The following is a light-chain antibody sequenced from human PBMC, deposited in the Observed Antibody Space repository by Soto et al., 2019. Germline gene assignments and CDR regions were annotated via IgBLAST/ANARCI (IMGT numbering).Light chain of an antibody. V-gene: IGKV1-5*01. Sequence: DIQMTQSPSTLSGSVGDRVTVTCRASQTISSWLAWYQQKPGKAPKLLIYDASSLKSGVPSSFSGSGSGTEFTLTISSLQPDDIATYYCQQYNSYSWTFGQGTKVDIK. CDR3: QQYNSYSWT. CDR1: QTISSW. CDR2: DAS. J-gene: IGKJ1*01.